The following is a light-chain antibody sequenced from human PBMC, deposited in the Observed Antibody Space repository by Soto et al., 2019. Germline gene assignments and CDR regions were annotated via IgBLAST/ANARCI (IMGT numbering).Light chain of an antibody. CDR1: QDINEY. Sequence: DIQLTQSPSFLSASVGDRVTITCRASQDINEYLAWYQQKPGKAPKVVIYAASTLPSGVPPRFSGSGSGTEFSLTINSLQPGDFATYYCRQFNSFPNTFGHGTRLDIK. V-gene: IGKV1-9*01. CDR3: RQFNSFPNT. CDR2: AAS. J-gene: IGKJ2*01.